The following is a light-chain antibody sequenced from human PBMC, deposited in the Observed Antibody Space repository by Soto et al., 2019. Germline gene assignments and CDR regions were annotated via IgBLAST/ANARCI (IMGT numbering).Light chain of an antibody. CDR1: SSDVGNYNL. V-gene: IGLV2-23*01. CDR2: EGS. CDR3: WSYAGSDTYV. Sequence: QSALTQPASVSGSPGQSITISCTGTSSDVGNYNLVSWYQQHPGKAPKLMIYEGSKRPSGVSNRFSGSKSGNTASLTISGLQAEDEADYYCWSYAGSDTYVFGVGTKLTVL. J-gene: IGLJ1*01.